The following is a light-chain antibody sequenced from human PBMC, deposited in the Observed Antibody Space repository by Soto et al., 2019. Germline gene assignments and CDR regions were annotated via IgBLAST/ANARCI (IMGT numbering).Light chain of an antibody. Sequence: DTVMTQPPATLSVSPGETATLSCRASESVGSHLAWYQQKAGQAPRLLIYGVSTRATGIPARFRGSGSETDFTLTISSLQSEDSAIYYCQQYDNWPPWTFGQGTKVDIK. CDR2: GVS. CDR1: ESVGSH. V-gene: IGKV3-15*01. CDR3: QQYDNWPPWT. J-gene: IGKJ1*01.